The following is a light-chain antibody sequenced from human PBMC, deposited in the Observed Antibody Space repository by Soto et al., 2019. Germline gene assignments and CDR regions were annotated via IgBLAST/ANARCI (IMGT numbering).Light chain of an antibody. CDR3: QHYSAFSVT. Sequence: SHMTPSPSTLSASVEDRDTHTCRASPSIGDLLAWYQQKPGEAPKLLIYKASYLESGAPSRFSGSGSGTEFTLTISSLQPEDLATYYCQHYSAFSVTFGQGTKVDIK. CDR2: KAS. J-gene: IGKJ1*01. V-gene: IGKV1-5*03. CDR1: PSIGDL.